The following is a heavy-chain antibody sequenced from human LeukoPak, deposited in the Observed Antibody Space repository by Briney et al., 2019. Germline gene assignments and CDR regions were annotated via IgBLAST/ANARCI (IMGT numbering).Heavy chain of an antibody. CDR3: AREGSRYCSGGNCPFDY. V-gene: IGHV3-23*01. CDR1: GFTFSYA. D-gene: IGHD2-15*01. CDR2: ISGSGDST. J-gene: IGHJ4*02. Sequence: GGSLRLSCAASGFTFSYAMNWVRQAPGKGLQWVSAISGSGDSTYYADSVEGRFTISRDNAKNSLYLQMNSLRAEDTAVYYCAREGSRYCSGGNCPFDYWGQGTLVTVSS.